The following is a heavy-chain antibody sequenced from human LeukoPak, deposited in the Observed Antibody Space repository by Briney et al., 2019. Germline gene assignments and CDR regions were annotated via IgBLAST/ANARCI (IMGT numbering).Heavy chain of an antibody. J-gene: IGHJ4*02. CDR1: GYTFTGYY. D-gene: IGHD3-10*01. V-gene: IGHV1-2*02. CDR2: INPNSGGT. CDR3: ARDLSNYYGSGSYRGEYYFDY. Sequence: ASVKVSCKASGYTFTGYYMHWVRQAPGQGLEWMGWINPNSGGTNYAQKFQGRVTMTRDTSISTAYMELSRLRSDDTAVYYCARDLSNYYGSGSYRGEYYFDYWGQGTLVTVSS.